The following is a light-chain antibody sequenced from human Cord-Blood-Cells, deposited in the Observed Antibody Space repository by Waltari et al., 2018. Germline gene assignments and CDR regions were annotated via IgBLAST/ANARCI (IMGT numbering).Light chain of an antibody. CDR2: DVS. J-gene: IGLJ1*01. CDR3: SSYTSSSLYV. CDR1: SSDVGGYNY. Sequence: QSALTQPASVSGSPGRSITISCTGTSSDVGGYNYVSWYQQHPGKAPKLMIYDVSKRPSGVSNRFSGSKSGNTASLTISGLQAEDEADYYCSSYTSSSLYVFGTGTKVTVL. V-gene: IGLV2-14*01.